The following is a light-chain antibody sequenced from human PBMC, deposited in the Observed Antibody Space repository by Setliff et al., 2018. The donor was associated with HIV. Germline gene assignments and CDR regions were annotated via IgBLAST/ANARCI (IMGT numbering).Light chain of an antibody. CDR2: EVS. V-gene: IGLV2-14*01. J-gene: IGLJ1*01. Sequence: QSVLTQPASVSGSPGQSITISCTGTSSDVGGYNYVSWYRQHPGKAPKLMIYEVSNRPSGVSNRFSGSKSGNTASLTISGLQADDEADYYCCSYAGNYVFVFGGGTKV. CDR3: CSYAGNYVFV. CDR1: SSDVGGYNY.